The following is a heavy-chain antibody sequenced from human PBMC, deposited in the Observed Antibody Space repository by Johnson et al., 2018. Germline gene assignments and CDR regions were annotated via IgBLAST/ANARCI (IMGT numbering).Heavy chain of an antibody. V-gene: IGHV3-11*04. CDR1: GFTFTYYY. Sequence: QVQLVESGGGLVKXGGSLRLXCAASGFTFTYYYMSWIRQVPGRGLECISYISGSGTTIYYADSVKVRLPISRDNAKTALYLQMNRLRAEDTAVYYCARDGVVQSFSNDAFDIWGQGTMVTVSS. CDR3: ARDGVVQSFSNDAFDI. CDR2: ISGSGTTI. D-gene: IGHD3-3*01. J-gene: IGHJ3*02.